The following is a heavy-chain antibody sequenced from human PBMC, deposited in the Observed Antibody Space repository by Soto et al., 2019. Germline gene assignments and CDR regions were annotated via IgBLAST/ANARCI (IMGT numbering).Heavy chain of an antibody. V-gene: IGHV4-31*03. CDR2: IYYSGST. J-gene: IGHJ5*02. CDR3: ARDRLWFGELSVFDP. CDR1: GGSISSGGYY. Sequence: QVQLQESGPGLVKPSQTLSLTCTVSGGSISSGGYYWSWIRQQPGKGLEWIGYIYYSGSTYYNPSLKSGVTLTVDTSKNQFSLKRSSVTAADTAVYYCARDRLWFGELSVFDPWGQGTLVTVSS. D-gene: IGHD3-10*01.